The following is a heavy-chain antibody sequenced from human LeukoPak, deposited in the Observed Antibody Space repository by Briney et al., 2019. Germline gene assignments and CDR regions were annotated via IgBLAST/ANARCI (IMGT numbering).Heavy chain of an antibody. CDR2: IIPIFGTA. CDR1: GGTFSSYA. Sequence: SVKVSCKASGGTFSSYAISWVRQAPGQGLEWMGGIIPIFGTANYAQKFQGRVAITADKSTSTAYMELSSLRSEDTAVYYCAFRDGYNYFDYWGQGTLVTVSS. CDR3: AFRDGYNYFDY. V-gene: IGHV1-69*06. D-gene: IGHD5-24*01. J-gene: IGHJ4*02.